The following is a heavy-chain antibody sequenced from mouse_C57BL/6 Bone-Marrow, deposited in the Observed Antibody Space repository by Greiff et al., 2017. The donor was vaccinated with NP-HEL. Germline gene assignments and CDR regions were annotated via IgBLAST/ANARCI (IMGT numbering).Heavy chain of an antibody. CDR3: ARQRFYDYGG. CDR2: INSDGGST. Sequence: EVNVVESGGGLVQPGESLKLSCESNEYEFPSHDMSWVRKTPAKRLELVAAINSDGGSTYYPATMERRFIISRDNTKKTLYLQMSSLRSEDAALYYCARQRFYDYGGWGQGTLVTVSA. CDR1: EYEFPSHD. V-gene: IGHV5-2*01. D-gene: IGHD2-4*01. J-gene: IGHJ3*02.